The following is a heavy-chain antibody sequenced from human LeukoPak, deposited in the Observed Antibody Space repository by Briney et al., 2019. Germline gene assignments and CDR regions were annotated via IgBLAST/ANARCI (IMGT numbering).Heavy chain of an antibody. CDR3: ARSVSTGSGSYYLSAFDI. CDR2: ISSNGGST. CDR1: GFTFSSYA. V-gene: IGHV3-64*01. Sequence: GGSLRLSCAASGFTFSSYAMHWVRQAPGKGLEYVSAISSNGGSTYYANSVKGRFTISRDNSKNTLYLQMGSLRAEDMAVYYCARSVSTGSGSYYLSAFDIWGQGTMVTVSS. D-gene: IGHD1-26*01. J-gene: IGHJ3*02.